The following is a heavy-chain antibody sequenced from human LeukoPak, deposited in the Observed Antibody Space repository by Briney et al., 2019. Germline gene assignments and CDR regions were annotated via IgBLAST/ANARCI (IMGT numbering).Heavy chain of an antibody. CDR3: ARLTISNWFDA. CDR1: GGSTRSTSYY. V-gene: IGHV4-61*02. Sequence: PSQTLSLTCSVSGGSTRSTSYYLTWVRQSAGKGLEWIGRISIRGDTKYNPSLESRVAMSIDTFNNQLSLNLTSVTAADTAVYYCARLTISNWFDAWGQGTLVTVSS. CDR2: ISIRGDT. J-gene: IGHJ5*01. D-gene: IGHD3-3*01.